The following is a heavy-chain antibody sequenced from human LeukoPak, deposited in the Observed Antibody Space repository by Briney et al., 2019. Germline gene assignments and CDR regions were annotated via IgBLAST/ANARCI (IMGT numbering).Heavy chain of an antibody. D-gene: IGHD6-19*01. J-gene: IGHJ4*02. CDR2: IYYSGST. V-gene: IGHV4-59*01. Sequence: SETLSLTCTVSGGSINTYFWSWIRQPPGKGLEWIGYIYYSGSTNYNPSLKSRVTISVDTSKNQFSLELSSVSAADTAVYYCARNIAVAGLSDYFDYWGQGTLVTVSS. CDR1: GGSINTYF. CDR3: ARNIAVAGLSDYFDY.